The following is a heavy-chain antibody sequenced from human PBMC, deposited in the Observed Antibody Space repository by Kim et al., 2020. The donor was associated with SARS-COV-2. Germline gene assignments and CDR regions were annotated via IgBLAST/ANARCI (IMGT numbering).Heavy chain of an antibody. CDR1: GFTFSSYA. J-gene: IGHJ3*02. V-gene: IGHV3-23*01. Sequence: GGSLRLSCAASGFTFSSYAMSWVRQAPGKGLEWVSAISGSGGSTYYADSVKGRFTISRDNSKNTLYLQMNSLRAEDTAVYYCANQNTKAVAGPSAAFDIWGQGTMVTVSS. CDR3: ANQNTKAVAGPSAAFDI. CDR2: ISGSGGST. D-gene: IGHD6-19*01.